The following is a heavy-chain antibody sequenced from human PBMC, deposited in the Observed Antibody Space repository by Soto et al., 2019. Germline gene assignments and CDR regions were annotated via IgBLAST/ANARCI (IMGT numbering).Heavy chain of an antibody. V-gene: IGHV3-30*18. J-gene: IGHJ4*02. CDR3: AKDKIRGATSYFDY. CDR2: ISYDGSNK. D-gene: IGHD1-26*01. CDR1: GFTFSSYG. Sequence: QVQLVESGGGVVQPGRSLRLSCAASGFTFSSYGMHWVRQAPGKGLEWVAVISYDGSNKYYADSVKGRFTISRDNSKNPLYLQMNSLRAEDTAVYYCAKDKIRGATSYFDYWGQGTLVTVSS.